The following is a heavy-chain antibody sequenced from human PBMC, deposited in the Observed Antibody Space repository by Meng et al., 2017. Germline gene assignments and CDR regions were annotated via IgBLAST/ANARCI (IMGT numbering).Heavy chain of an antibody. J-gene: IGHJ2*01. CDR2: IYTSGST. D-gene: IGHD3-10*01. CDR1: GGSFSGYY. Sequence: QVQLQQWGAGLLKPSETLSLTCAVYGGSFSGYYWSWIRQPPGKGLEWIGRIYTSGSTNYNPSLKSRVTISVDTSKNQFSLKLSSVTAADTAVYYCARLLWFGELSHWYFDLWGRGTLVTVAS. V-gene: IGHV4-59*10. CDR3: ARLLWFGELSHWYFDL.